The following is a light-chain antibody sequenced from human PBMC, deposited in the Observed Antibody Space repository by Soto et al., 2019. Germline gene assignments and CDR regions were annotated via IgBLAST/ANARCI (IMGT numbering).Light chain of an antibody. V-gene: IGKV4-1*01. Sequence: DLVVSQSPDSLAVPLGERATIICKSSQSVLYSSNNKNYLAWYQQKPGQPPKILIYWASTREPGVPDRFSGSGSGTDSTLTINSLQAEDVAVYYCQQYHSTPLTFGGGTKVDIK. CDR1: QSVLYSSNNKNY. J-gene: IGKJ4*01. CDR3: QQYHSTPLT. CDR2: WAS.